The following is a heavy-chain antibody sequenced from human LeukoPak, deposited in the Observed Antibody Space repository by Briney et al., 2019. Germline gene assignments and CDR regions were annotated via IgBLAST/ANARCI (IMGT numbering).Heavy chain of an antibody. CDR1: GFTFSSYE. J-gene: IGHJ3*02. V-gene: IGHV3-48*03. Sequence: GGSLRLSCAASGFTFSSYEMNWVRQAPGKGLEWVSYISSSGNTIYYAASVKGRFTNSRDNANNSLYLQMNSLRAEDTAVYYCARDRADYVGAFDIWGQGTMVTVSS. CDR3: ARDRADYVGAFDI. D-gene: IGHD4-17*01. CDR2: ISSSGNTI.